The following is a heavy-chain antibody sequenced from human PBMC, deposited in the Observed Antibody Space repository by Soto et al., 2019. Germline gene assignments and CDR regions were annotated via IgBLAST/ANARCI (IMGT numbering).Heavy chain of an antibody. CDR2: IYYSGNT. V-gene: IGHV4-39*01. Sequence: PAESLSLTCTVSGGSISSSSFYWGWIRQPPGKELEWLGSIYYSGNTYSNPSLKSRVTISVDTSKNQFSLKLTSVTAADTAVYYCARTHFGDYAWFDPWGLRTLVTVSS. J-gene: IGHJ5*02. CDR1: GGSISSSSFY. D-gene: IGHD4-17*01. CDR3: ARTHFGDYAWFDP.